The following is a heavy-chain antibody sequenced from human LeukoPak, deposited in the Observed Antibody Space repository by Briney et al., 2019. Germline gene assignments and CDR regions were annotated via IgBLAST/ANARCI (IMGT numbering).Heavy chain of an antibody. D-gene: IGHD2-8*01. CDR2: IYSGGST. J-gene: IGHJ4*02. CDR1: GFTVSSNY. CDR3: ARDLNGHYYFDY. V-gene: IGHV3-53*05. Sequence: GSLRLSCAASGFTVSSNYMSWVRQAPGKGLEWVSVIYSGGSTYYADSVKGRFTISRDNSKNTLYLQMNSLRAEDTAVYYCARDLNGHYYFDYWGQGTLVTVSS.